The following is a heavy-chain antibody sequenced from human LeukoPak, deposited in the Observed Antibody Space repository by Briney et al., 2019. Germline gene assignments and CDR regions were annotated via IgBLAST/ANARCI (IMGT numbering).Heavy chain of an antibody. D-gene: IGHD6-13*01. J-gene: IGHJ3*02. CDR3: SKDQESSSWSHVFDI. Sequence: GGSLILFCAASGFTFSSYGMHWFRQAPGKGLEGVAFIRYDGSNKYYADSVKGRFTISRDNSKNTMYQQLISMRAEDTAVYYCSKDQESSSWSHVFDIWGQGTMVTVSS. V-gene: IGHV3-30*02. CDR1: GFTFSSYG. CDR2: IRYDGSNK.